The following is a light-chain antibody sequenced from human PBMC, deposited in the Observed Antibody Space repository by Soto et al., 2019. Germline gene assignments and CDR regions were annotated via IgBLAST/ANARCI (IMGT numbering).Light chain of an antibody. Sequence: QSALTQPASVSGSPGQAITISCTGTSSDVGGYNYVSWYQQHPGKDPKLMIYDVSNRPSGVSNRFSGSKSGNTASLTISGLQAEDEADYYCSSYTSSSTRVFGGGTKLPVL. CDR3: SSYTSSSTRV. CDR1: SSDVGGYNY. J-gene: IGLJ2*01. CDR2: DVS. V-gene: IGLV2-14*01.